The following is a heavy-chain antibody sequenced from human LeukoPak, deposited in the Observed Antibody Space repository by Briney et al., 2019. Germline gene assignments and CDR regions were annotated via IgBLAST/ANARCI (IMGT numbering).Heavy chain of an antibody. CDR1: GGSISSGGYS. CDR2: IYHSGST. J-gene: IGHJ5*02. CDR3: ARVTLIEVVAWFDP. D-gene: IGHD2-2*01. Sequence: SETLSLTCAVSGGSISSGGYSWSWVRQPPGKGLEWIGEIYHSGSTNYNPSLKSRVTISVDKSKNQFSLKLNSVTAADTAVYYCARVTLIEVVAWFDPWGQGTLVIVSS. V-gene: IGHV4-4*02.